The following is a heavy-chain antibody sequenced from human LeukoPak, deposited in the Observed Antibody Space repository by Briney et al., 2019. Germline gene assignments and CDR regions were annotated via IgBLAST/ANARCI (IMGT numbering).Heavy chain of an antibody. CDR2: ISGSGGST. V-gene: IGHV3-23*01. Sequence: GGSLRLSCKTSGFTFGDYPMSWVRQAPGKGLEWVSAISGSGGSTYYADSVKGRFTISRDNSKNTLYLQMNSLRAEDTAVYYCAKSTVYDAFDIWGQGTMVTVSS. J-gene: IGHJ3*02. CDR3: AKSTVYDAFDI. D-gene: IGHD4-17*01. CDR1: GFTFGDYP.